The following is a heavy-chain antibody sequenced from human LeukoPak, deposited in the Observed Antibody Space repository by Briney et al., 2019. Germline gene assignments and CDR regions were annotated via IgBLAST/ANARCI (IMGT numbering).Heavy chain of an antibody. D-gene: IGHD3-10*01. V-gene: IGHV3-48*03. Sequence: GGSLRLSCAASGFTFSSYEMNWVRQAPGKGLEWVSYISSSGSTIYYADSVKGRFTISRDNAKNSLYLQMNSLRAEDTAVYYCARGLVDGRWFGELENWFDPWGQGTLVTVSS. CDR3: ARGLVDGRWFGELENWFDP. CDR1: GFTFSSYE. CDR2: ISSSGSTI. J-gene: IGHJ5*02.